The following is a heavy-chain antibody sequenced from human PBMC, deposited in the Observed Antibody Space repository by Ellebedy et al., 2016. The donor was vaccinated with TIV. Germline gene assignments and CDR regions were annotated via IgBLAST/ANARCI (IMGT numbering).Heavy chain of an antibody. V-gene: IGHV4-34*01. CDR3: ASAARYSSGWYHY. CDR1: GGSFSGYY. CDR2: INHSGST. D-gene: IGHD6-19*01. J-gene: IGHJ4*02. Sequence: SQTLSLTCAVYGGSFSGYYWSWIRQPPGKGLEWLGEINHSGSTNYNPSLQSRVTISVDTSKNQFSLKLSSVTAAYTAVYYCASAARYSSGWYHYWGQGTLVTVSS.